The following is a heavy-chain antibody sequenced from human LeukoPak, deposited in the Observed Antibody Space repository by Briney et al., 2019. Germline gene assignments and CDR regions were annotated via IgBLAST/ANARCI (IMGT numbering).Heavy chain of an antibody. V-gene: IGHV4-4*07. CDR1: GGSISSYY. D-gene: IGHD3-3*01. CDR3: ARDQRITIFGVANQHAFDI. CDR2: IYTSGST. Sequence: SETLSLTCTVSGGSISSYYWSWIRQPAGKGLEWIGRIYTSGSTNYNPSLKSRVTMSVDTSKNQFSPKLSSVTAADTAVYYCARDQRITIFGVANQHAFDIWGQGTMVTVSS. J-gene: IGHJ3*02.